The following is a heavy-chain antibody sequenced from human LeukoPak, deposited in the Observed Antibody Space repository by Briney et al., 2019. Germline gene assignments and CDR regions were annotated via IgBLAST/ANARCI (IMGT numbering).Heavy chain of an antibody. D-gene: IGHD3-3*01. CDR2: IYYSGST. CDR3: ARGHPRTHYDFWSGYENYYYYYMDV. V-gene: IGHV4-30-4*01. CDR1: GGSISSGDYY. Sequence: SETLSLTCTVSGGSISSGDYYWSWIRQPPGKGLEWIGYIYYSGSTYYNPSLKSRVTISVDTSKNQFSLKLSSVTAADTAVYYCARGHPRTHYDFWSGYENYYYYYMDVWGKGTTVTVSS. J-gene: IGHJ6*03.